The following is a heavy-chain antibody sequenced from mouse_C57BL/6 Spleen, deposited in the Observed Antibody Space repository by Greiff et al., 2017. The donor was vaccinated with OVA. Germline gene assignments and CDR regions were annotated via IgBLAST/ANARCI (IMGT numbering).Heavy chain of an antibody. CDR1: GYTFTSYW. J-gene: IGHJ2*01. D-gene: IGHD1-1*01. Sequence: QVQLQQPGAELVKPGASVKLSCKASGYTFTSYWMHWVKQRPGQGLEWIGMIHPNSGSTNYNEKFKSKATLPVDKSSSTAYMQLSSLTSEDSAVYYCARRYYGSSGYYFDYWGQGTTLTVSS. CDR3: ARRYYGSSGYYFDY. V-gene: IGHV1-64*01. CDR2: IHPNSGST.